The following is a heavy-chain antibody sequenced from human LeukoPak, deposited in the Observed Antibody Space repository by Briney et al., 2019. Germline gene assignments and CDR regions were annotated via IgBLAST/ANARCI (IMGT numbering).Heavy chain of an antibody. D-gene: IGHD3-16*02. Sequence: GGSLRLSCAASGFTFSNYGIHWVRQAPGKGLEWVAFIRYDGSNKYYADSVKGRFTISRDNSKNTLYLQMNSLRDEDTAVYYCAARSGDLPYYLDYWGQGTLVTVSS. CDR2: IRYDGSNK. CDR1: GFTFSNYG. V-gene: IGHV3-30*02. J-gene: IGHJ4*02. CDR3: AARSGDLPYYLDY.